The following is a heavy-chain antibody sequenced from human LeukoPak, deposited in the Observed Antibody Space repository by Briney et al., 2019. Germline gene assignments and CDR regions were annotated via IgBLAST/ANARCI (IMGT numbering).Heavy chain of an antibody. V-gene: IGHV3-23*01. CDR2: IRSGGSA. D-gene: IGHD4-17*01. Sequence: TGGSLRLSCAASGFTFSNYAMIWVRQAPGQGLEWVSAIRSGGSAKYADPVKARFTISRDNSKNTLYLQMNSLRAEDTALYFRARDPNGDYIGAFDFLGQGTVVTVSS. J-gene: IGHJ3*01. CDR1: GFTFSNYA. CDR3: ARDPNGDYIGAFDF.